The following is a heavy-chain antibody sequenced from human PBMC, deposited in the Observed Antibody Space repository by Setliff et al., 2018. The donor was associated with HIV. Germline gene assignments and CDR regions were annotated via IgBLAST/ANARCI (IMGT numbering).Heavy chain of an antibody. CDR3: ARLSCTDGNCFPYNWFDP. V-gene: IGHV1-18*01. CDR2: ISSDNGKT. CDR1: GYSFRNYD. J-gene: IGHJ5*02. Sequence: ASVKVSCKASGYSFRNYDLNWVRQAPGQGLEWMGWISSDNGKTIYAQKFQGRVAMTIDTSTSTAHMELRSLTSDDTAVYYCARLSCTDGNCFPYNWFDPWGQGTLVTVSS. D-gene: IGHD2-15*01.